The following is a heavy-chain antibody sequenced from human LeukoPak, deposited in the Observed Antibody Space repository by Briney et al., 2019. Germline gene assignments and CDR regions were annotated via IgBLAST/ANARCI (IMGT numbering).Heavy chain of an antibody. CDR3: AKVVRYYATTAYYSHYFDY. CDR1: GFTFSSYG. Sequence: GGSLRLSCAASGFTFSSYGMHWGRQAPGKGLEWVAVIWYDGSNKYYADSVKGRFTISRDNSKNTLYLQMNSLRVEDTALYYCAKVVRYYATTAYYSHYFDYWGQGTLVTVSS. V-gene: IGHV3-33*06. CDR2: IWYDGSNK. D-gene: IGHD3-22*01. J-gene: IGHJ4*02.